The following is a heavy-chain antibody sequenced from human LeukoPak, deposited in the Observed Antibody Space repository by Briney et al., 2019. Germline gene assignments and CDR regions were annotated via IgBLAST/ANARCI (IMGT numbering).Heavy chain of an antibody. CDR2: FYYSGST. Sequence: SETLSLTCTVSGGSISSYYWSWIRQPPGKGLEWIGYFYYSGSTNYNPSLKSRVTISVDTSKNQFSLKLSSVSAAHTAVYYCARARYDSTYDYWGQGALVTVSS. CDR1: GGSISSYY. D-gene: IGHD3-22*01. J-gene: IGHJ4*02. V-gene: IGHV4-59*08. CDR3: ARARYDSTYDY.